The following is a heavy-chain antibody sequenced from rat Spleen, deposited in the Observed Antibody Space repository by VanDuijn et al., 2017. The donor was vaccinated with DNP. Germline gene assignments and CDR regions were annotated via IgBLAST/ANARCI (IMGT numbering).Heavy chain of an antibody. CDR3: ARDLYYLDY. CDR1: GFSLTSYN. CDR2: IWTGGST. V-gene: IGHV2-30*01. D-gene: IGHD3-1*01. J-gene: IGHJ2*01. Sequence: QVQLKESGPGLVQPSQTLSLTCTVSGFSLTSYNVHWVRQPTGKGLEWMGVIWTGGSTDYNSALKSRLSISRDTSRNQVFLKLNSLQTDETGTYYCARDLYYLDYWGQGIMVTVSS.